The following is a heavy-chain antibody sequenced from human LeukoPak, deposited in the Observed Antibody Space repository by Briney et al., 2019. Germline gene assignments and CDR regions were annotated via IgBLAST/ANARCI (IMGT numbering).Heavy chain of an antibody. CDR2: ISSSSSYI. D-gene: IGHD1-1*01. Sequence: PGGSLRLSCAASGFTFSSYNMNWVRQAPGKGLEWVSSISSSSSYIYYAGSVKGRFTISRDNAKNSLYLQMNSLRAEDTAVYYCWVTNEMNGFDIWGQGTMVTVSS. CDR1: GFTFSSYN. CDR3: WVTNEMNGFDI. J-gene: IGHJ3*02. V-gene: IGHV3-21*01.